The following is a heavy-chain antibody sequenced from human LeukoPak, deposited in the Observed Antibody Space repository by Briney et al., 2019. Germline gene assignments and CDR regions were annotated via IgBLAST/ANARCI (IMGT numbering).Heavy chain of an antibody. CDR1: GFTFSTYS. CDR2: ISGGSDAI. V-gene: IGHV3-48*01. J-gene: IGHJ4*02. CDR3: ARAHG. Sequence: GGSLRLSCAASGFTFSTYSMNWVRQAPGKGLEWVSYISGGSDAIYYADSVKGRFTISRDIAKSSLYLQMNSLRVEDTAVYYCARAHGWGQGTLVTVSS.